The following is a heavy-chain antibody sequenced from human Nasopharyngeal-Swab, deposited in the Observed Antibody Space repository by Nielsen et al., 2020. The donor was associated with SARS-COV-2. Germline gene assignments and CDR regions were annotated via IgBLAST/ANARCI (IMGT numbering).Heavy chain of an antibody. CDR3: ASWPLYYDSSGYYS. CDR1: GYSISSGYY. J-gene: IGHJ4*02. V-gene: IGHV4-38-2*01. CDR2: IYHSGST. Sequence: SETLSLTCAVSGYSISSGYYWGWIRQPPGKGLEWIGSIYHSGSTYYNPSLKSRVTISVDTSKNQFSLKLSSVTAADTAVYYCASWPLYYDSSGYYSWGQGTLVTVSS. D-gene: IGHD3-22*01.